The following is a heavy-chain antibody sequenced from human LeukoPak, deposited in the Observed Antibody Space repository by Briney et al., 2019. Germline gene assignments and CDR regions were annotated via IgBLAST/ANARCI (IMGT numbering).Heavy chain of an antibody. V-gene: IGHV4-34*01. CDR3: ARATGGRRVQRNWFDP. Sequence: SETLSLTCAVYGVSFSGYYWSWIRQPPGKGLEWIGEINHSGSTNYNPSLKSRVTISVDTSKNQFSLKLSSVTAADTAVYYCARATGGRRVQRNWFDPWGQGTLVTVSS. D-gene: IGHD2-15*01. J-gene: IGHJ5*02. CDR1: GVSFSGYY. CDR2: INHSGST.